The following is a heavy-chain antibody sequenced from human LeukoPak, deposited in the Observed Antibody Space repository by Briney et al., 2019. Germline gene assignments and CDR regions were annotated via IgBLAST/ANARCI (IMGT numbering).Heavy chain of an antibody. D-gene: IGHD3-22*01. V-gene: IGHV1-24*01. CDR2: FDPEDGET. Sequence: ASVKVSCKVSGYTLTELSMHWVRQAPGKGLEWMGGFDPEDGETIYAQKFQGRVTMTEDTSTDTAYMELSSLRSEDTAVYYCATNVITTTSRWFDPWGQGTLVTVSS. J-gene: IGHJ5*02. CDR3: ATNVITTTSRWFDP. CDR1: GYTLTELS.